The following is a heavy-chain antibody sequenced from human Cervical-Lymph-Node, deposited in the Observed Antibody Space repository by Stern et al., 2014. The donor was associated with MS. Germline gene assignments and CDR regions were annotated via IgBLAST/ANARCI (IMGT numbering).Heavy chain of an antibody. D-gene: IGHD3-3*01. J-gene: IGHJ4*02. Sequence: VQLVESGPGLVKPSATLSLTCSVSGGSISSYYWNWIRQPPGKGLEWIANVHYSGTTNYNPSLKSRVTILLDTTMNKNSLNLPSVTAADTAVYYCAGSGTYYPDYWGQGILVTVSS. V-gene: IGHV4-59*08. CDR3: AGSGTYYPDY. CDR1: GGSISSYY. CDR2: VHYSGTT.